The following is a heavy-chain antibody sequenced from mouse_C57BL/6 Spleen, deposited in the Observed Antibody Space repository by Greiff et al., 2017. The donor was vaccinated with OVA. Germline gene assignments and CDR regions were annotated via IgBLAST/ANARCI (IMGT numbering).Heavy chain of an antibody. CDR1: GYTFTSYG. CDR3: AREGDRGGNFDY. Sequence: VKLMESGAELARPGASVKLSCKASGYTFTSYGISWVKQRTGQGLEWIGEIYPRSGNTYYNEKFKGKATLTADKSSSTAYMELRSLTSEDSAVYFCAREGDRGGNFDYWGQGTTLTVSS. J-gene: IGHJ2*01. D-gene: IGHD3-3*01. CDR2: IYPRSGNT. V-gene: IGHV1-81*01.